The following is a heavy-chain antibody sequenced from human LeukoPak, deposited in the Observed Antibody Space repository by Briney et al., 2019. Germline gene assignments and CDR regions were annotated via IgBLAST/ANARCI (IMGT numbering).Heavy chain of an antibody. D-gene: IGHD3-10*01. Sequence: SETLSLTCTVSGGSISSGGYYWSWIRQHPGKGLEWIGYIYYSGSTYYNPSLKSRVTISVDTSKNQFSLKLSSVTAADTAVYYCARGGSSAFYYYYYNMDVWGKGTTVTVSS. CDR3: ARGGSSAFYYYYYNMDV. V-gene: IGHV4-31*03. CDR1: GGSISSGGYY. CDR2: IYYSGST. J-gene: IGHJ6*03.